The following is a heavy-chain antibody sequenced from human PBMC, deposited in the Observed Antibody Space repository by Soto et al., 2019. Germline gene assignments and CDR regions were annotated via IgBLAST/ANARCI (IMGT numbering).Heavy chain of an antibody. CDR1: GGSILDSTYY. Sequence: QLLLQESGPGLVKPSETLSLTCTVSGGSILDSTYYWAWIRQTPGKGRGWIGTIFYSGGTFYTPSLXXXVXXSVDTSNNQFSLKLSSVTAADTAVYYCARQASGYYYGWFDPWGQGTLVTVSS. J-gene: IGHJ5*02. V-gene: IGHV4-39*01. CDR3: ARQASGYYYGWFDP. D-gene: IGHD3-22*01. CDR2: IFYSGGT.